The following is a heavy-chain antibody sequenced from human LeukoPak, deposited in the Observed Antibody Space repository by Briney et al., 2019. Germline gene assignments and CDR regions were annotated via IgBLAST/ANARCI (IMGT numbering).Heavy chain of an antibody. D-gene: IGHD6-25*01. CDR3: AKFFDPSGGASGWTWTMDC. CDR1: GLTFSSYA. J-gene: IGHJ4*02. CDR2: ISGSGGTT. V-gene: IGHV3-23*01. Sequence: GGSLRLSCAASGLTFSSYAMTWVRQTPGKGLEWVAAISGSGGTTYYADFAKGRFSISRDNSENTLYLQMYSLRAEGTAVYHCAKFFDPSGGASGWTWTMDCWGQGTLVIVSS.